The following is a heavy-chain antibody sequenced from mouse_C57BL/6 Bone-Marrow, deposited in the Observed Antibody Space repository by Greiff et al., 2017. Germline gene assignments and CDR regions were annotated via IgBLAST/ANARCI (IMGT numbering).Heavy chain of an antibody. V-gene: IGHV5-15*04. J-gene: IGHJ1*03. CDR3: ARRGPAFDV. Sequence: EVKLMESGGGLVQPGGSLKLSCAASGFTFSDYGMAWVRQAPRKGPEWVAFISNLAYSIYYADTVTGRFTISRENAKNTLYLEMSSLRSEDTAMYYCARRGPAFDVWGTGTTVTVSS. CDR1: GFTFSDYG. CDR2: ISNLAYSI.